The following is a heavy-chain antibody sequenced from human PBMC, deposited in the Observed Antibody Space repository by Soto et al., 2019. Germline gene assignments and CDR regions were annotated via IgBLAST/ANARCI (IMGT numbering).Heavy chain of an antibody. Sequence: ASVKVSCKASGYTFTGYYMHWVRQAPGQGLEWMGWINPNSGGTNYAQKFQGRVTMTRDTSISTAYMELSRLRSDDTAAYYCARSGGQDFWSVSAVRRRYYYYYYGMDVWGQGTAVTVSS. D-gene: IGHD3-3*01. CDR2: INPNSGGT. V-gene: IGHV1-2*02. J-gene: IGHJ6*02. CDR3: ARSGGQDFWSVSAVRRRYYYYYYGMDV. CDR1: GYTFTGYY.